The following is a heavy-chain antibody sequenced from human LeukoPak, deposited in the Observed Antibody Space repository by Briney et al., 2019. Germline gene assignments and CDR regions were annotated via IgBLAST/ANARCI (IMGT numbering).Heavy chain of an antibody. CDR3: AISTDPYPPLFDY. V-gene: IGHV1-69*05. D-gene: IGHD6-13*01. J-gene: IGHJ4*02. CDR1: GGTFSSYA. Sequence: SVKVPCKASGGTFSSYAISWVRQAPGQGLEWMGGIIPIFGTANYAQKFQGRVTITTDESTSTAYMELSSLRSEDTAVYYCAISTDPYPPLFDYWGQGTLVTVSS. CDR2: IIPIFGTA.